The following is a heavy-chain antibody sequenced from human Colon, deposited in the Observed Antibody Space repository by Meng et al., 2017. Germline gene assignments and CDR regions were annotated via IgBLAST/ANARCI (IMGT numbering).Heavy chain of an antibody. CDR1: GGDINNYS. CDR3: ARGVETMIRGVKWYFDL. Sequence: GSGHGSVKLSETRALTCPVSGGDINNYSWGWIRQSPGKGLEWLGCVYSSGSAYYSPSLKSRLNMSVDRTKNQLSLKVTSVTAADTAVYYCARGVETMIRGVKWYFDLWGRGALVTVSS. V-gene: IGHV4-4*07. CDR2: VYSSGSA. J-gene: IGHJ2*01. D-gene: IGHD3-10*01.